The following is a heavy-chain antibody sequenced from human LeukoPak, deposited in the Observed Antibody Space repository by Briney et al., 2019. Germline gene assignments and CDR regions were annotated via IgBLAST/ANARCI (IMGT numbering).Heavy chain of an antibody. Sequence: GASVKVSCKASGYTFTGYYMHWVRQAPGQGLEWMGWINPNSGNTGYAQKFQGRVTMTRNTSISTAYMELSSLRSEDTAVYYCASSRSGYGDYVGFNGIGYYYYYGMDVWGQGTTVTVSS. CDR3: ASSRSGYGDYVGFNGIGYYYYYGMDV. CDR2: INPNSGNT. D-gene: IGHD4-17*01. J-gene: IGHJ6*02. V-gene: IGHV1-8*02. CDR1: GYTFTGYY.